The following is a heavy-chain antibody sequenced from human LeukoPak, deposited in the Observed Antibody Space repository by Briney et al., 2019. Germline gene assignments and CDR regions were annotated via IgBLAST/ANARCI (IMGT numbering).Heavy chain of an antibody. CDR2: IYSGGST. V-gene: IGHV3-53*01. CDR1: GFTVSSNY. Sequence: PGGSLRLSCAASGFTVSSNYMSWVRQAPGKGLEWVSVIYSGGSTYYADSVKGRFTISRDNSKNTLYLQMNSLRAEDTAVYYCARSQDYGDSRTYYYGMDVWGQGTTVTVSS. CDR3: ARSQDYGDSRTYYYGMDV. D-gene: IGHD4-17*01. J-gene: IGHJ6*02.